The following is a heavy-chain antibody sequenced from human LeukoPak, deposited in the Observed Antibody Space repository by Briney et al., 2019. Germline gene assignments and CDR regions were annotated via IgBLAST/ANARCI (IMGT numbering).Heavy chain of an antibody. D-gene: IGHD3-16*01. J-gene: IGHJ4*02. CDR1: GFSFSNYG. V-gene: IGHV3-33*01. CDR3: ARSNNGGWGYCDY. Sequence: GESLKISCAASGFSFSNYGMHWVRQAPGKGLEWVAVIWYDGSNKYYADSVKGRFTISRDNSKNTLYVQMSSLRAEDTAVYYCARSNNGGWGYCDYWGQGSLVTVSS. CDR2: IWYDGSNK.